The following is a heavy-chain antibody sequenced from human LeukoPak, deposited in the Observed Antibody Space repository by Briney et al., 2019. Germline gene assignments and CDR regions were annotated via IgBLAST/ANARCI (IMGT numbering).Heavy chain of an antibody. J-gene: IGHJ4*02. CDR3: ARRRGPSIAARPLVYYFDY. V-gene: IGHV4-39*01. CDR1: GGSISSSSYY. Sequence: SETLSLTCTVSGGSISSSSYYWGWIRPPPGKGLEWIGSIYYSGRTYYNPSLKSRVTISVDTSKNQFSLKLSSVTAADTAVYYCARRRGPSIAARPLVYYFDYWGQGTLVTVSS. D-gene: IGHD6-6*01. CDR2: IYYSGRT.